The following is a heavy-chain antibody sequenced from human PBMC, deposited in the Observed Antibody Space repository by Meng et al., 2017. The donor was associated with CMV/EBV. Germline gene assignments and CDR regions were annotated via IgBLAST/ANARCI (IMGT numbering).Heavy chain of an antibody. J-gene: IGHJ4*02. CDR2: IYYSGST. CDR1: GGSISSSSYY. V-gene: IGHV4-39*07. CDR3: ARDSSSWYSAY. D-gene: IGHD6-13*01. Sequence: SETLSLTCTVSGGSISSSSYYWGWIRQPPGKGLEWIGSIYYSGSTYYNPSLKSRVTISVDTSKNQFSLKLSSVTAAGTAVYYCARDSSSWYSAYWGQGTLVTVSS.